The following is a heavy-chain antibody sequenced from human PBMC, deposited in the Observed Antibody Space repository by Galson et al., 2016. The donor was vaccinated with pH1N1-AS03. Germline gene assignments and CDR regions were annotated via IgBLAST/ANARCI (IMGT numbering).Heavy chain of an antibody. D-gene: IGHD3-10*01. CDR1: GYIFTGYY. J-gene: IGHJ4*02. V-gene: IGHV1-18*04. CDR3: ARSGSGSFYEGDF. Sequence: SVKVSCKASGYIFTGYYMHWVRQAPGQGLEYMGWIGTYTIYAQKLQGRVTMTTDTSTSTAYMELRSLRSDDTAGYYCARSGSGSFYEGDFWGQGTLVSVSS. CDR2: IGTYT.